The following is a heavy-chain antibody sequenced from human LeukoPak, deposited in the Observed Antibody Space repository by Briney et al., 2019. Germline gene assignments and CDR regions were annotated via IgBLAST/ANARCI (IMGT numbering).Heavy chain of an antibody. CDR2: INPSGGST. J-gene: IGHJ1*01. V-gene: IGHV1-46*01. Sequence: ASVKVSCKASGYTFTSYCMHWVRQAPGQGLEWMGIINPSGGSTSYAQKFQGRVTMTRDTSTSTVYMELSSLRSEDTAVYYCARGVGYYDSSGYPEYFQHWGQGTLVTVSS. D-gene: IGHD3-22*01. CDR1: GYTFTSYC. CDR3: ARGVGYYDSSGYPEYFQH.